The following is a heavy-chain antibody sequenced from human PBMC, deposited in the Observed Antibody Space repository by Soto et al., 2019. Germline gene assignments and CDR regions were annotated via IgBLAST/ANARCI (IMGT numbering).Heavy chain of an antibody. D-gene: IGHD3-22*01. V-gene: IGHV1-69*13. Sequence: VASVKVSCKASGGTFSSYAISWVRQAPGQGLEWMGGIIPIFGTANYAQKFQGRVTITADESTSTAYMELSSLRSEDTAVYYCAASYYYDSSGYYRHFDYWGQGTLVTVSS. CDR2: IIPIFGTA. CDR3: AASYYYDSSGYYRHFDY. J-gene: IGHJ4*02. CDR1: GGTFSSYA.